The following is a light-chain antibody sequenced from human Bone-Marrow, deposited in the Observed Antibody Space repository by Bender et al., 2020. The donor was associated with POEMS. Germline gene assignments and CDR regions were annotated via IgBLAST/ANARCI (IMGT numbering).Light chain of an antibody. V-gene: IGLV3-1*01. Sequence: SYEVTQPPSVSVSPGQTASITCSGDDLGDKYVAWYQQKPGQSPVLVIYQDTKRPSGIPERFSGSNSGNTATLTISGTQAMDEADDYCQTWDTYSVIFGGVTKLTVL. CDR2: QDT. CDR3: QTWDTYSVI. J-gene: IGLJ2*01. CDR1: DLGDKY.